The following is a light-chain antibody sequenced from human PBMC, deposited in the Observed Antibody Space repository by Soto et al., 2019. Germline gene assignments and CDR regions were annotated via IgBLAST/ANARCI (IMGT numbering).Light chain of an antibody. Sequence: EIVLTQSPGTLSLSPGERVTLSCRASQSVDSRFLAWYQQKPGQAPRLLISGTSNRATGIPDRFSGSGSGTDFTLTISRLEPEDFAVYYCQQYSSPALYTFGQGTKLEIK. CDR2: GTS. CDR1: QSVDSRF. CDR3: QQYSSPALYT. V-gene: IGKV3-20*01. J-gene: IGKJ2*01.